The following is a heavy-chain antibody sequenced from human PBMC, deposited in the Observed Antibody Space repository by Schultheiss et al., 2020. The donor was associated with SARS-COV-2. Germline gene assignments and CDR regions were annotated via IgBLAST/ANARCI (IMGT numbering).Heavy chain of an antibody. CDR3: ARAGVSSYYYYYYMDV. CDR1: GFTFSSYA. CDR2: ISGSGGST. Sequence: GGSLRLSCAASGFTFSSYAMSWVRQAPGKGLEWVSAISGSGGSTYYADSVKGRFTISRDNSKNTLYLQMNSLRAEDTAVYYCARAGVSSYYYYYYMDVWGKGTTVTVAS. V-gene: IGHV3-23*01. J-gene: IGHJ6*03. D-gene: IGHD3-10*01.